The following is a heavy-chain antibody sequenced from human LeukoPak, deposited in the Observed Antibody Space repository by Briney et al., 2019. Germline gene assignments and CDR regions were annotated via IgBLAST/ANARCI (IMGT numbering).Heavy chain of an antibody. CDR1: GYTFTSYG. D-gene: IGHD6-13*01. CDR3: ARDSMAATPPTGWFDP. V-gene: IGHV1-18*01. J-gene: IGHJ5*02. Sequence: ASVKVSCKASGYTFTSYGISWVRQAPGQGLEWMGWISAHSGNTNYPQKLQDRVTMTTDTSTSTAYMELRSLRSDDTAIYYCARDSMAATPPTGWFDPWGQGTLVTVSS. CDR2: ISAHSGNT.